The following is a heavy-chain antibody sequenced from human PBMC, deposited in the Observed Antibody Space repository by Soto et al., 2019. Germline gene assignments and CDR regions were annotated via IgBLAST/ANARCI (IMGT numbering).Heavy chain of an antibody. D-gene: IGHD6-13*01. CDR1: GFTFSSYG. V-gene: IGHV3-30*18. CDR2: ISYDGGDK. Sequence: PGGSLRLSCAASGFTFSSYGMHWVRQAPGKGLEWVAVISYDGGDKHYADSVKGRFIISRDNSKNTLYLQMNSLRAEDTAVYYCAKDLDIAADAYYFDCWGRGTLVTVSS. CDR3: AKDLDIAADAYYFDC. J-gene: IGHJ4*02.